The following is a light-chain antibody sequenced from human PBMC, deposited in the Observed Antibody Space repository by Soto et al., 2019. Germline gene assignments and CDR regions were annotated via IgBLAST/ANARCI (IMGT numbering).Light chain of an antibody. V-gene: IGLV2-14*01. Sequence: QSALSQPASVSGSPGQTITISCTGTSSDVGGYNAVSWYQHHPGTAPKLIIYEVTHRPSGVSDRFSASKSGNTDSLTISGLQAEDEADYYCNSFRVSHLYVFGTGTKLPS. CDR2: EVT. CDR3: NSFRVSHLYV. J-gene: IGLJ1*01. CDR1: SSDVGGYNA.